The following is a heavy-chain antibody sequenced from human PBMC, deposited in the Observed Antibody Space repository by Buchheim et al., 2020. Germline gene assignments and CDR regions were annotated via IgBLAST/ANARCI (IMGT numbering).Heavy chain of an antibody. D-gene: IGHD3-22*01. CDR2: IWYDGSNK. CDR1: GFTFSSYG. CDR3: ARAPSYDSSGHFDY. V-gene: IGHV3-33*01. J-gene: IGHJ4*02. Sequence: QVQLVESGGGVVQPGRSLRLSCAASGFTFSSYGMHWVRQAPGKGLERVAVIWYDGSNKYYADSVKGRFTISRDNSKNTLYLQMNSLRAEDTAVYYCARAPSYDSSGHFDYWGQGTL.